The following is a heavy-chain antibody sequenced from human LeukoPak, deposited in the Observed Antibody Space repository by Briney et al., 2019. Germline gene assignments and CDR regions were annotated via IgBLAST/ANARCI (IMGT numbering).Heavy chain of an antibody. CDR1: GFTFSSHG. CDR3: ARELYTRDGYNSYMDV. J-gene: IGHJ6*03. V-gene: IGHV3-23*01. D-gene: IGHD5-24*01. CDR2: IIPSGHTT. Sequence: GGSLRLSCAASGFTFSSHGMNWVRQAPGKGLEWVSGIIPSGHTTYYADSVRGRFTISSDNSRNTLYLQMNSLRAEDTAVYYCARELYTRDGYNSYMDVWGRGTTVTVSS.